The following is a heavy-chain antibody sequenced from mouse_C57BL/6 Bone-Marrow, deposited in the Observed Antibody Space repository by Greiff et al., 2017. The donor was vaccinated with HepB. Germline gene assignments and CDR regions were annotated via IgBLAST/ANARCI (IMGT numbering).Heavy chain of an antibody. Sequence: EVQLQQSGPELVKPGASVKISCKASGYTFTDYYMNWVKQSHGKSLEWIGDINPNNGGTSYTQKFKGKATLTVDKSSSTAYMELSSLTSEDSAVYFCARSRSFFDDWGQGTTLTVSS. CDR3: ARSRSFFDD. CDR1: GYTFTDYY. CDR2: INPNNGGT. V-gene: IGHV1-26*01. J-gene: IGHJ2*01.